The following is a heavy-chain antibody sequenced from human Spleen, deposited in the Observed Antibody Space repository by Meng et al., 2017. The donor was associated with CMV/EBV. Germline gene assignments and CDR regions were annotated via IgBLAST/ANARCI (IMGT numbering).Heavy chain of an antibody. J-gene: IGHJ4*02. V-gene: IGHV3-30*02. D-gene: IGHD4-17*01. Sequence: GESLKISCEAAGFTFKDYGMHWVRQAPGKGLEWVAFIRYDSYKKYYPDSVKGRFTISRDNAKNTLFLEMNSLRVEDTAVYFCARDVGDYVSGVDWGQGTLVTVSS. CDR3: ARDVGDYVSGVD. CDR1: GFTFKDYG. CDR2: IRYDSYKK.